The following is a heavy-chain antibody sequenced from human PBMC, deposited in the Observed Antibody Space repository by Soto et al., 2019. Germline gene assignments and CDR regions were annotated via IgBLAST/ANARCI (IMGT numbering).Heavy chain of an antibody. CDR3: ARVRRGLVYGDDVTRAFDI. CDR1: GFTFSSYE. J-gene: IGHJ3*02. V-gene: IGHV3-48*03. D-gene: IGHD4-17*01. CDR2: ISSSGSTT. Sequence: EVQLVESGGGLVQPGGSLRLSCAASGFTFSSYEMNWVRQAPEKGLEWVSHISSSGSTTYHAGSVKGRFTISRDNAKNALYLQMDRLGAEDTAVYYCARVRRGLVYGDDVTRAFDIWGQGTMVTVSS.